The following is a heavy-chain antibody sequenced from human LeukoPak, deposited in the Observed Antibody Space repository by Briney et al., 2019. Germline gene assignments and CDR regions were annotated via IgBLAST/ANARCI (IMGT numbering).Heavy chain of an antibody. J-gene: IGHJ4*02. CDR2: IYYSGST. D-gene: IGHD3-9*01. V-gene: IGHV4-59*01. CDR3: ARGAYYDILTGYYRFFGFDY. Sequence: SETLSLTCTVSGGSISSYYWSWIRQPPGKGLEWIGYIYYSGSTNYNPSLKSRVTISVDTSKNQFSLKLSSVTAADTAVYYCARGAYYDILTGYYRFFGFDYWGQGTLVTVSS. CDR1: GGSISSYY.